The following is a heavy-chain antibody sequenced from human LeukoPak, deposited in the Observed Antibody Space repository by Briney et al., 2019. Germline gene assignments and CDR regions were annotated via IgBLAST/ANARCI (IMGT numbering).Heavy chain of an antibody. Sequence: SETLSLTCTVSGGSISSYYWSWIRQPPGKGLEWIGYIYYSGSTNYNPSLKSRVTMSVDTSKNQFSLKLSSVTAADTAVYYCARQGMTSGSGSYTYNWFDPWGQGTLVTVSS. CDR3: ARQGMTSGSGSYTYNWFDP. CDR1: GGSISSYY. CDR2: IYYSGST. V-gene: IGHV4-59*08. D-gene: IGHD3-10*01. J-gene: IGHJ5*02.